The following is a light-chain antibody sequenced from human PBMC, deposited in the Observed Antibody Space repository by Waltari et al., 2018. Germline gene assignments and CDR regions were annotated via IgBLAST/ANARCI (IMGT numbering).Light chain of an antibody. J-gene: IGKJ1*01. CDR1: QSVSSSY. CDR3: QQDGSSTWT. Sequence: EIVLTQSPGTLSLSPGERATLPRRASQSVSSSYLAWYQQKPGQAPRLLIYGASNMATGIPDRFSGSGSGTDFTLTISRLEPEDFAVYYCQQDGSSTWTFGQGTKVEIK. CDR2: GAS. V-gene: IGKV3-20*01.